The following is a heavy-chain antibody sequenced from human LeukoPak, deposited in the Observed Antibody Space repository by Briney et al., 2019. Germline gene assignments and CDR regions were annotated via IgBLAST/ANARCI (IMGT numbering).Heavy chain of an antibody. CDR2: ISSSGSTI. D-gene: IGHD1-7*01. CDR1: GFTFSDYY. V-gene: IGHV3-11*01. J-gene: IGHJ5*02. CDR3: ARDMKLLGVDP. Sequence: GGSLRLSCAASGFTFSDYYMSWIRQAPGKGLEWVSYISSSGSTIYYADSAKGRFIISRDNAKNSLYLQMNSLRAEDTAVYYCARDMKLLGVDPWGQGTLVTVSS.